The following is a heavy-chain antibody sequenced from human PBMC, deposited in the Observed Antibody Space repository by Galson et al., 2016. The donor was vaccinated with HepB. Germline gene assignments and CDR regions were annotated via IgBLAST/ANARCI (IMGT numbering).Heavy chain of an antibody. CDR2: ITSSGGTI. Sequence: SLRLSCAASGFTFSDYYMSWIRQAPGKGLEWVSYITSSGGTIYYADSVKGRFTISRDNAKNSLYLQMNSLRAEDTAVNYCARIGIVSVAMVDYWGQGTLVTVSS. V-gene: IGHV3-11*01. CDR1: GFTFSDYY. CDR3: ARIGIVSVAMVDY. J-gene: IGHJ4*02. D-gene: IGHD2-2*01.